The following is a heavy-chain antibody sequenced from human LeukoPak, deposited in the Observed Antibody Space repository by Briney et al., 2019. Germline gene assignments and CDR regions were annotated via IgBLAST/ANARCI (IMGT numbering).Heavy chain of an antibody. Sequence: ASVKVSCMASGYTFTSYYMHWVRQAPGQGLEWMGIINPSGGSTSYAQKFQGRVTMTRDTSTSTVYMELSSLRSEDTAVYYCARGGRGSSSVYYYGMDVWGQGTTVTVSS. V-gene: IGHV1-46*01. J-gene: IGHJ6*02. CDR1: GYTFTSYY. CDR3: ARGGRGSSSVYYYGMDV. D-gene: IGHD1-26*01. CDR2: INPSGGST.